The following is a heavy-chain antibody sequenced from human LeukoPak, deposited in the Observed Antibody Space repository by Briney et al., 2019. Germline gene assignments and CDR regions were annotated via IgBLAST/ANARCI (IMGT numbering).Heavy chain of an antibody. D-gene: IGHD6-19*01. Sequence: GGSLRLSCVASGFTFSDYWMHWVRQVPGKGLVWASHINNDGSSTTYADSVKGRFTISRDNAKNTLYLQMNSLRAEDTAVYYCARERSGWLFDYWGQGTLVTVSS. J-gene: IGHJ4*02. CDR1: GFTFSDYW. V-gene: IGHV3-74*01. CDR2: INNDGSST. CDR3: ARERSGWLFDY.